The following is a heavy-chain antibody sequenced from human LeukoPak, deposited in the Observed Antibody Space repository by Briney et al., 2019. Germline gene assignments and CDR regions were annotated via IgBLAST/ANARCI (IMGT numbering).Heavy chain of an antibody. CDR1: GFTFSDYY. Sequence: GGSLRLSSAASGFTFSDYYMSWIRQAPGKGLEWVSYISSSGSTIYYADSVKGRFTISRDNAKNSLYLQMNSLRAEDTAVYYCARDLTLYNWNYYYYYMDVWGKGTTVTVSS. CDR3: ARDLTLYNWNYYYYYMDV. CDR2: ISSSGSTI. D-gene: IGHD1-20*01. V-gene: IGHV3-11*04. J-gene: IGHJ6*03.